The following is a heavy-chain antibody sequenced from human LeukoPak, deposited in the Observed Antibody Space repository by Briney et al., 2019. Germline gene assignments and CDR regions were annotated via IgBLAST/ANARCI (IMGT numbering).Heavy chain of an antibody. V-gene: IGHV3-11*04. CDR3: ARDQTGITVAATGWSDP. CDR2: ISNSGTTR. D-gene: IGHD6-19*01. Sequence: PGGSLRLSCAASGFTFSDYYMSWIRQAPGRGLEWVSYISNSGTTRYYADSVKGRFTISRDNAKNSLYLQMNSLRAEDTAVYYCARDQTGITVAATGWSDPWGQGTLVTVSS. J-gene: IGHJ5*02. CDR1: GFTFSDYY.